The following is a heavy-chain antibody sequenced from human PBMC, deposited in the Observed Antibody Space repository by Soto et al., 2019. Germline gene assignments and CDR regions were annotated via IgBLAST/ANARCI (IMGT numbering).Heavy chain of an antibody. D-gene: IGHD3-10*01. V-gene: IGHV4-39*01. CDR1: GGSISSSSYY. J-gene: IGHJ4*02. Sequence: QLQLQESGPGLVKPSETLSLTCTVSGGSISSSSYYWGWIRQPPGKGLEWIGGIYYSGSPYYNPSLKSRVTISVDTSKNQFSLKLSSVTAADTAVYYCATLWFGESPYWGQGTLVTVSS. CDR2: IYYSGSP. CDR3: ATLWFGESPY.